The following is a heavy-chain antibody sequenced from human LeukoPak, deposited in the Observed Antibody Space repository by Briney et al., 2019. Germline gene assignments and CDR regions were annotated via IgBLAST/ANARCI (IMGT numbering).Heavy chain of an antibody. CDR3: ARGAPSSVGATTDFDF. CDR1: SDSISNSAYH. J-gene: IGHJ4*02. D-gene: IGHD1-26*01. V-gene: IGHV4-39*01. Sequence: SETLSLTCAVSSDSISNSAYHWGWIRQPPGRGLEWIGTIYYSRGTYYNPSLKSRVTISVDTSKNQFSLKLSSVTAADTAVYYCARGAPSSVGATTDFDFWGQGTLVTVSS. CDR2: IYYSRGT.